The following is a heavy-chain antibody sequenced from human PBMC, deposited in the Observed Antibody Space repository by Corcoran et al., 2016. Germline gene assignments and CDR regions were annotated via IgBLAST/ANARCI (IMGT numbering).Heavy chain of an antibody. Sequence: QVQLVQSGAEVKKPGSSVKVSCKASGGTFSSYAISWVRQAPGQGLEWMGGIIPIFGTANYAQKFQGRVTITADESTSTAYMELSSLRSEDTAVYYCARWGYYYDSSGSPLNWFDPWGQGTLVTVSS. V-gene: IGHV1-69*01. CDR3: ARWGYYYDSSGSPLNWFDP. CDR2: IIPIFGTA. CDR1: GGTFSSYA. J-gene: IGHJ5*02. D-gene: IGHD3-22*01.